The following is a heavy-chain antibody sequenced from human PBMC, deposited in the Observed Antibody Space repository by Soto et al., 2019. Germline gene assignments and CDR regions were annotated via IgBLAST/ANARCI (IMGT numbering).Heavy chain of an antibody. D-gene: IGHD6-13*01. V-gene: IGHV3-64D*08. Sequence: GGSLRLSCSASGFTFSSYAMHWVRQAPGKGLEYVSAISSNGGNTYYADSVKGRFTISRDNSKNTLYLQMSSLRAEDTAVYYCVKDGSRSHYYYYYGMDVWGQGTTVTVSS. CDR2: ISSNGGNT. CDR3: VKDGSRSHYYYYYGMDV. CDR1: GFTFSSYA. J-gene: IGHJ6*02.